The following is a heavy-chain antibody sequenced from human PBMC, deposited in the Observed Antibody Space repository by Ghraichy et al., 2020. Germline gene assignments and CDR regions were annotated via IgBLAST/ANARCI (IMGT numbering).Heavy chain of an antibody. Sequence: SETLSLTCTVSGYSISSGYYWGWIRQPPGKGLEWIGSIYHSGSTYYNPSLKSRVTISVDTSKNQFSLKLSSVTAADTAVYYCARGGGSSGYYLGPEYFQHWGQGTLVTVSS. J-gene: IGHJ1*01. D-gene: IGHD3-22*01. CDR1: GYSISSGYY. CDR2: IYHSGST. CDR3: ARGGGSSGYYLGPEYFQH. V-gene: IGHV4-38-2*02.